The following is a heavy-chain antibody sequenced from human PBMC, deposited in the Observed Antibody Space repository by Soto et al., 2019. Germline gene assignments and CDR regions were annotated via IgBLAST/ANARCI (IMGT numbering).Heavy chain of an antibody. D-gene: IGHD7-27*01. V-gene: IGHV1-8*01. CDR3: ARVPCDWGFDL. Sequence: QVQLVQSGAEVKKPGASVKVSCKASGYTFTTYDINWVRQATGQGLEWIGWMSPKTGNTGYAQKFQGRVTMTRNPSMSTAYRDLSSLTSEDAAVYHCARVPCDWGFDLWGQGTLVPVSS. CDR1: GYTFTTYD. CDR2: MSPKTGNT. J-gene: IGHJ4*02.